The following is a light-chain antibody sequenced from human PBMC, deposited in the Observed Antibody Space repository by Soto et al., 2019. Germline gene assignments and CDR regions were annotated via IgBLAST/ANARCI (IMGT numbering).Light chain of an antibody. J-gene: IGKJ5*01. V-gene: IGKV3-20*01. CDR1: ERIYSAY. Sequence: EIVMTQSPATLSVSRGERATLSCRASERIYSAYLGWYQQKPGQAPRLLIYGTSSRATGIPDRFSGSGSGTDFTLTISRLKPEDFAVYYCQQYGNSPITFGQGTRLEIK. CDR3: QQYGNSPIT. CDR2: GTS.